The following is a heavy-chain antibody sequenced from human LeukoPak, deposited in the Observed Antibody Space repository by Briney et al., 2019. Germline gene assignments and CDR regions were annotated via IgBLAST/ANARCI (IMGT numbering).Heavy chain of an antibody. J-gene: IGHJ3*02. CDR2: ISAYNGNT. CDR3: AVMMVVIPHSDAFDI. D-gene: IGHD3-22*01. Sequence: ASVKVSCKASGYTFTSYGISWVRQAPGQGLEWMGWISAYNGNTNYAQKLQGRVTMTTDTSTSTAYMELRSLRSDDTAVYYCAVMMVVIPHSDAFDIWGQGTMVTVSS. V-gene: IGHV1-18*01. CDR1: GYTFTSYG.